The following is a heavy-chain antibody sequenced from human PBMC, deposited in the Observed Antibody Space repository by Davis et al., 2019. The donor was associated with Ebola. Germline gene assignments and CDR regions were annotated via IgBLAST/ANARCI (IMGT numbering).Heavy chain of an antibody. Sequence: SETLSLTCTVSGGSISSYYWSWIRQPPGKGLEWIGYIYYSGSTNYNPSLKSRVTISVDTSKNQFSLKLSSVTAADTAVYYCAVEMATVFDYWGQGTLVTVSS. CDR2: IYYSGST. D-gene: IGHD5-24*01. CDR3: AVEMATVFDY. V-gene: IGHV4-59*08. J-gene: IGHJ4*02. CDR1: GGSISSYY.